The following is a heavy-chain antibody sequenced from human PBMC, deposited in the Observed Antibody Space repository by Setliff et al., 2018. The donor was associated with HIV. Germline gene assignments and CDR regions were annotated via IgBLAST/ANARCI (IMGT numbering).Heavy chain of an antibody. CDR1: TDSISNSH. CDR2: IFGSGTT. CDR3: ARDRSKYGTGSSAYNWFDP. Sequence: SETLSLTCSVSTDSISNSHWSWMRQTAGKGLEWIGRIFGSGTTHYNPSLESRVTMSIDTAKKQFFLRLNPVTAADTAVYFCARDRSKYGTGSSAYNWFDPWGPGTLVTVSS. J-gene: IGHJ5*02. V-gene: IGHV4-4*07. D-gene: IGHD3-16*01.